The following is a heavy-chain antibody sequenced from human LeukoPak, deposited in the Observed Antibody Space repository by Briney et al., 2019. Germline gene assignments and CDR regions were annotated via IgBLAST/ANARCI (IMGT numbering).Heavy chain of an antibody. CDR2: FDPEDSET. CDR1: GYTLTELS. J-gene: IGHJ3*02. D-gene: IGHD3-10*01. Sequence: ASVKVSCNFSGYTLTELSMHWVRHPPAKGLEWEGGFDPEDSETIYAQKFQGRVTMTEDTSTDTAYMELSSLRSEDTAVYYCATWIGSITMVRGVQDAFDIWGQGTMVTVSS. CDR3: ATWIGSITMVRGVQDAFDI. V-gene: IGHV1-24*01.